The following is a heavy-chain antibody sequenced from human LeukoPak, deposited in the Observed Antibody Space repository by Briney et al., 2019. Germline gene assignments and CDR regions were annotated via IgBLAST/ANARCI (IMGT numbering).Heavy chain of an antibody. CDR1: GGSFSGYY. J-gene: IGHJ6*02. CDR2: INHSGST. Sequence: SETLSLTCAVYGGSFSGYYWSWIRQPPGKGLEWIGEINHSGSTNYNPSLKSRVTISVDTSKNQFSLKLGSVTAADTAVYYCARFLGGQWLDKYYYYGMDVWGQGTTVTVSS. CDR3: ARFLGGQWLDKYYYYGMDV. D-gene: IGHD3-22*01. V-gene: IGHV4-34*01.